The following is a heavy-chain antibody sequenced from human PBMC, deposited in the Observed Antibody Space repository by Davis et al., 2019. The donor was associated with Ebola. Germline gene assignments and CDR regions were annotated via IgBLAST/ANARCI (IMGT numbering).Heavy chain of an antibody. J-gene: IGHJ6*02. Sequence: GESLKISCAASGFTVSSNYMSWVRQAPGKGLEWVSAISGSGGSTYYADSVKGRFTISRDNSKNTLYLQMNSLRAEDTAVYYCAKDSVLPDYYYYYGMDVWGQGTTVTVSS. CDR1: GFTVSSNY. CDR2: ISGSGGST. D-gene: IGHD2-15*01. CDR3: AKDSVLPDYYYYYGMDV. V-gene: IGHV3-23*01.